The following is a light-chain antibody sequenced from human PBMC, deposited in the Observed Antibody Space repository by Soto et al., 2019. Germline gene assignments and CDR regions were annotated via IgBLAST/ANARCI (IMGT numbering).Light chain of an antibody. J-gene: IGLJ3*02. CDR1: SSDVGGFNY. Sequence: QSALTQPPSASGSPGQSVTISCTETSSDVGGFNYVSWYQQHPGKAPKLMIYEVSKRPSGVPDRFSGSKSGNTASLTVSGLQTEDEADYFCSSYAGNSNWVFGGGTKLTVL. V-gene: IGLV2-8*01. CDR2: EVS. CDR3: SSYAGNSNWV.